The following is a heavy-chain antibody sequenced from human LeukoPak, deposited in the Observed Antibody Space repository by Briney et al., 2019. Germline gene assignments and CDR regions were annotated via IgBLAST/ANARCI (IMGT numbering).Heavy chain of an antibody. J-gene: IGHJ5*02. V-gene: IGHV1-18*01. CDR3: ARDQLWFGELLSSGWFDP. D-gene: IGHD3-10*01. Sequence: ASVKVSCKASGYTFTSYGISWVRQAPGQGLEWMGWISAYNGNTNYAQKLQSRVTMTTDTSTSTAYMELRSLRSDDTAVYYCARDQLWFGELLSSGWFDPWGQGTLVTVSS. CDR2: ISAYNGNT. CDR1: GYTFTSYG.